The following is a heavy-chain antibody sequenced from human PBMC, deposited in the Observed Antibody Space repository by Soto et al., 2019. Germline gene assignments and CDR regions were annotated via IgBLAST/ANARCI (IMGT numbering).Heavy chain of an antibody. CDR3: ARGGDWQFDY. J-gene: IGHJ4*02. V-gene: IGHV4-4*02. CDR2: IHHSGRT. CDR1: GDSISSDKW. Sequence: SETLSLTCAVSGDSISSDKWWSWVRQPLGKGLEWIGEIHHSGRTNYNPSLKSRVTILVEKSKNQVSLELSSMTAADTAVYYCARGGDWQFDYWGQGTLVTVSS. D-gene: IGHD2-21*02.